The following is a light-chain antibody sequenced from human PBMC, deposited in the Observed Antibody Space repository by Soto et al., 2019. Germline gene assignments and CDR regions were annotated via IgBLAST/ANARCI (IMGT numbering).Light chain of an antibody. CDR3: QHFNTYPRT. CDR2: DAS. V-gene: IGKV1-13*02. CDR1: QDISSA. Sequence: AIQLTQSPSSLSASVGDRVTIACRASQDISSALDWYQQIAGRAPKLLIYDASNLESGVPSRFSGSGSGTSFTLTVTSLQPEDFATYYCQHFNTYPRTFGQVTKVEIK. J-gene: IGKJ1*01.